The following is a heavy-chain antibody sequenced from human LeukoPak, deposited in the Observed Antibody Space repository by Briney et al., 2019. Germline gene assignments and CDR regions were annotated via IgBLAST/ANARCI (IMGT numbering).Heavy chain of an antibody. V-gene: IGHV4-4*07. Sequence: SETLSLTCTVSGGSISSYYWSWIRQPAGKGLEWIGRIYTSGSTNYNPSLKSRVTMSVDMSKNQFSLKLSSVTAADTAVYYCARAYCSSTSCYVWYFDLWGRGTLVTVSS. CDR3: ARAYCSSTSCYVWYFDL. D-gene: IGHD2-2*01. CDR2: IYTSGST. CDR1: GGSISSYY. J-gene: IGHJ2*01.